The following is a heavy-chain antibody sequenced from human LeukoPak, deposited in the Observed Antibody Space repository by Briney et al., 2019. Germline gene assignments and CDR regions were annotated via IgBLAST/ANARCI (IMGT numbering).Heavy chain of an antibody. CDR3: ARSGRYVWGSFNWFDP. Sequence: SETLSLTCTVSGGSISSYYWSWIRQPPGKGLEWIGEINHSGSTNYNPSLKSRVTISVDTSKNQFSLKLSSVTAADTAVYYCARSGRYVWGSFNWFDPWGQGTLVTVSS. V-gene: IGHV4-34*01. CDR1: GGSISSYY. J-gene: IGHJ5*02. D-gene: IGHD3-16*01. CDR2: INHSGST.